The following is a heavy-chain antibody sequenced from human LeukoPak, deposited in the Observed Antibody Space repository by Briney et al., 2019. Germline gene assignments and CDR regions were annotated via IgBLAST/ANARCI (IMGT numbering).Heavy chain of an antibody. CDR2: ISSSGSTI. CDR1: GFTFKNAW. Sequence: GGSLRLSCEASGFTFKNAWMIWVRQAPGKGLEWVSYISSSGSTIYYADSVKGRFTISRDNAKNSLYLQMNSLRAEDTAVYYCARVMYDFWSGYYPNDYWGQGTLVTVSS. D-gene: IGHD3-3*01. CDR3: ARVMYDFWSGYYPNDY. V-gene: IGHV3-48*04. J-gene: IGHJ4*02.